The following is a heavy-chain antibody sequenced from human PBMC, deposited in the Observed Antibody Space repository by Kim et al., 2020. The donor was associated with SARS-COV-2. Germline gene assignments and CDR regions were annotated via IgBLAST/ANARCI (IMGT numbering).Heavy chain of an antibody. Sequence: SVKGRFTISRDNSKNTLYLQMNGLRAEDTAVYYCARVATIYYDYYGMDVWGQGTTVTVSS. V-gene: IGHV3-30*01. CDR3: ARVATIYYDYYGMDV. D-gene: IGHD5-12*01. J-gene: IGHJ6*02.